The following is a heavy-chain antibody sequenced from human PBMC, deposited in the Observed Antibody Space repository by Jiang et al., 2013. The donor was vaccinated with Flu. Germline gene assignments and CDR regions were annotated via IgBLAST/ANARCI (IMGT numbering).Heavy chain of an antibody. CDR3: ATDYYDISGYDTFDY. J-gene: IGHJ4*02. Sequence: LLKPSETLSLTCAVYGGSFSNFYWTWIRQPPGKGLEWIGEINHSGSTNYNPSLKSRVTISMDMPKQQFSLKLTSVSAADTAVYYCATDYYDISGYDTFDYWGQGILVTVSS. CDR1: GGSFSNFY. CDR2: INHSGST. D-gene: IGHD3-22*01. V-gene: IGHV4-34*01.